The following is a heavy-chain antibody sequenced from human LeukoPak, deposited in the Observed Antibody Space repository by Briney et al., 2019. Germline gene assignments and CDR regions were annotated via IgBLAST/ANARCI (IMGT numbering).Heavy chain of an antibody. CDR1: GFTLSTYG. D-gene: IGHD1-20*01. J-gene: IGHJ4*02. V-gene: IGHV3-33*03. Sequence: GGSLRLSCAASGFTLSTYGMYWVRQAPGKGLEWVAVIWNDGSNKHYADSVKGRFTISRDNTKNSLYLQMNSLRAEDTAVYYCARGPNNYSLDYWGQGTLVTVSS. CDR3: ARGPNNYSLDY. CDR2: IWNDGSNK.